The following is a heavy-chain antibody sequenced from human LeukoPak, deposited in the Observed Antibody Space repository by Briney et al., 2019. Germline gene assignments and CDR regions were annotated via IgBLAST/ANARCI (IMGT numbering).Heavy chain of an antibody. J-gene: IGHJ3*01. D-gene: IGHD6-13*01. Sequence: SETLSLTCAVYGGSFSGYYWSWIRQPPGKGLEWIGEINHSGSTNYNPSLKSRVTISVDTSKNQFSLKLSSVTAADTAVYYCAIRYDSSSSWSEDWGQGTMVTVSS. CDR3: AIRYDSSSSWSED. CDR2: INHSGST. CDR1: GGSFSGYY. V-gene: IGHV4-34*01.